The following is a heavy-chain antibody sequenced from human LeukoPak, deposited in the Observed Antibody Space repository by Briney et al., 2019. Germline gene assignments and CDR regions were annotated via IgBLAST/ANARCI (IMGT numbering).Heavy chain of an antibody. Sequence: GGSLRLSCAASGFTFSSYTMHWVRQAPGKGLEWVAVISYDGSNGYYADSVKGRFTISRDNSKNTLYLQMNSLRAEDTAVYSCARDVGWSLDYWGQGTQVTVSS. CDR3: ARDVGWSLDY. V-gene: IGHV3-30-3*01. CDR2: ISYDGSNG. D-gene: IGHD2-15*01. J-gene: IGHJ4*02. CDR1: GFTFSSYT.